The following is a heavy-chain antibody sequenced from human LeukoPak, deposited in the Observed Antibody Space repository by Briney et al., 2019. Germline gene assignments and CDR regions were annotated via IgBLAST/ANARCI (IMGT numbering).Heavy chain of an antibody. Sequence: GGSLRLSCVASGVTFSDYGMDWVRQAPGKGLEWVSSINSRSTYLWYADSVKGRFTISRDNAKNSLYLQMNSLRAEDTAVYYCVRERDCSNNGCVAYYFDYWSQGTLVTVSS. V-gene: IGHV3-21*01. J-gene: IGHJ4*02. D-gene: IGHD2-2*01. CDR2: INSRSTYL. CDR1: GVTFSDYG. CDR3: VRERDCSNNGCVAYYFDY.